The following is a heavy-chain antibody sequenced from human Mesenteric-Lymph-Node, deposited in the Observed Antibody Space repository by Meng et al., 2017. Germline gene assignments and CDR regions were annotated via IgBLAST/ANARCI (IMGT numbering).Heavy chain of an antibody. CDR3: ASFDHIPRRNYFDY. CDR2: IYYSGST. CDR1: GGSISSGGYY. D-gene: IGHD2-21*01. Sequence: QGHRQESGPGLVKPSQTLSLTCTVSGGSISSGGYYWSWIRQHPGKGLEWIGYIYYSGSTYYNPSLKSRVSISVDTSKNQFSLNLNSMTAADTAVYYCASFDHIPRRNYFDYWGQGTLVTVSS. J-gene: IGHJ4*02. V-gene: IGHV4-30-4*08.